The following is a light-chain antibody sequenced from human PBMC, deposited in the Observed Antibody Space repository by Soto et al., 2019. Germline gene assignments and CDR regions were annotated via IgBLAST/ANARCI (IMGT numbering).Light chain of an antibody. V-gene: IGKV1-5*03. CDR2: MAS. CDR3: QQYNSYPWT. Sequence: DIQMTQSPSTLSASVGDLVTITFRASQSIMWYLACYQQKPGKAPKLLIYMASYLENGVPSRFSGSGSGTEFTLTISSLQPDDFATYYCQQYNSYPWTFGQGTKVDIK. CDR1: QSIMWY. J-gene: IGKJ1*01.